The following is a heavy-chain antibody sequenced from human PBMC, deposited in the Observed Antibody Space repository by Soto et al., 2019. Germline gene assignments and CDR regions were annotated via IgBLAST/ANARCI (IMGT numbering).Heavy chain of an antibody. J-gene: IGHJ6*02. CDR2: ISAYNGNT. Sequence: GASVKVSCKASGYTFTSYGISWVRQAPGQGLEWMGWISAYNGNTNYAQKLQGRVTMTTDTSTSTAYMELRSLRSDDTAVYYCAREGLSGYSGYDLFGYYYYYGMDVWGQGTTVTVSS. CDR3: AREGLSGYSGYDLFGYYYYYGMDV. CDR1: GYTFTSYG. D-gene: IGHD5-12*01. V-gene: IGHV1-18*01.